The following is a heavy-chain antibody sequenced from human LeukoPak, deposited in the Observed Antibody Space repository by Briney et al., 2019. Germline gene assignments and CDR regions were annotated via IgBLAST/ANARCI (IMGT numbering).Heavy chain of an antibody. CDR3: AREGYCSSTSCPAPDY. Sequence: SVKVSCKASGGTFSSYAISWVRQAPGQGLEWMGGIIPIFGTANYTQKFQGRVTITADESTSTAYMELSSLRSEDTAVYYCAREGYCSSTSCPAPDYRGQGTLVTVSS. CDR2: IIPIFGTA. CDR1: GGTFSSYA. V-gene: IGHV1-69*13. J-gene: IGHJ4*02. D-gene: IGHD2-2*01.